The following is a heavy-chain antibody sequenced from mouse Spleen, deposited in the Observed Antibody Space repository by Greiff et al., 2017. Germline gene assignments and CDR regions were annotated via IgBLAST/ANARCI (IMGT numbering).Heavy chain of an antibody. CDR3: ARGGGYFDY. Sequence: EVKVVESGGGLVKPGGSLKLSCAASGFAFSSYDMSWVRQTPEKRLEWVATISSGGSYTYYPDSVKGRFTISRDNAKNNLYLQMSSLKSEDTAMYYCARGGGYFDYWGQGTTLTVSS. CDR2: ISSGGSYT. CDR1: GFAFSSYD. J-gene: IGHJ2*01. V-gene: IGHV5-6*03.